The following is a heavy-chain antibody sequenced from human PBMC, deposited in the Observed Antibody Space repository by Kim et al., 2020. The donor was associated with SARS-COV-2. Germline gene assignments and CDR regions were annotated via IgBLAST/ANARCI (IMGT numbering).Heavy chain of an antibody. D-gene: IGHD3-16*02. CDR3: ARDAKRNHYDYVWGSYRYYYGRDV. J-gene: IGHJ6*02. CDR1: GYTFTSYG. CDR2: ISAYNGNT. Sequence: ASVKVSCKASGYTFTSYGISWVRQAPGQGLEWMGWISAYNGNTNYAQKLQGRVTMTTDTSTSTAYMELRSLRSDDTAVYYCARDAKRNHYDYVWGSYRYYYGRDVWGQGTTVTVSS. V-gene: IGHV1-18*01.